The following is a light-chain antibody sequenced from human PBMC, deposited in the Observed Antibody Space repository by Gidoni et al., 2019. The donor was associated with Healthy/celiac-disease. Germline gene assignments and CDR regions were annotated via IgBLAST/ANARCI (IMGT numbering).Light chain of an antibody. CDR2: DAS. J-gene: IGKJ2*01. CDR1: QSVSSY. Sequence: EIVLTQSPATLSLSPGERATLSCRASQSVSSYLAWYQQNPGQAPRLLIYDASNRATGIPARFSGSGSGTDFTLTISSLEPEDFAVYYCQQRSNWYTFXQXTKLEIK. CDR3: QQRSNWYT. V-gene: IGKV3-11*01.